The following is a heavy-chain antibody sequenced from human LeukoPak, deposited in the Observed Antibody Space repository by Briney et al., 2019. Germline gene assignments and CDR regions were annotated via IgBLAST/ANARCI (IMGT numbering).Heavy chain of an antibody. J-gene: IGHJ6*03. CDR1: GFTFSSYS. CDR2: ISSSSSYI. Sequence: KAGGSLRLSCAASGFTFSSYSMNWVRQAPGKGLEWVSSISSSSSYIYYADSVKGRFTISRDNAKNSLYLQMNSLRAEDTAVYYCARGRTERDTKKDIVVVVAARLNYYYYYMDVWGKGTTVTVSS. D-gene: IGHD2-15*01. V-gene: IGHV3-21*01. CDR3: ARGRTERDTKKDIVVVVAARLNYYYYYMDV.